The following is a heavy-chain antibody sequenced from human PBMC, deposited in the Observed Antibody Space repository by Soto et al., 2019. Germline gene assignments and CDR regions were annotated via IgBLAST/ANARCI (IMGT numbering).Heavy chain of an antibody. Sequence: PGGSLRLSCAASGFTFSNAWMNWVRQAPGKGLEWVGRIKSKTDGGTTDYAAPVKGRFTISRDDPKNTLYLQMNSLKTEDTAVYYCTTASSARYSSSWSDAFDIWGQGTMVTVSS. J-gene: IGHJ3*02. V-gene: IGHV3-15*07. D-gene: IGHD6-13*01. CDR3: TTASSARYSSSWSDAFDI. CDR2: IKSKTDGGTT. CDR1: GFTFSNAW.